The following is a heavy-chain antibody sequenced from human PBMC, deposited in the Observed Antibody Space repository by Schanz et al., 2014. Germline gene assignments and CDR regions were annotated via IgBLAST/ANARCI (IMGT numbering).Heavy chain of an antibody. Sequence: EVQLVESGGGLIQPGGSLRLSCAASGFTFFTYNMNWVRQAPGRGLEWISYIGSSSTTMYYADSVKGRFTISRDNAKTSMYLQMNSLRDEDTAVYYCASDPPHRGVTGYYNDVWGQGTPVTVSS. V-gene: IGHV3-48*02. CDR3: ASDPPHRGVTGYYNDV. CDR1: GFTFFTYN. D-gene: IGHD3-9*01. CDR2: IGSSSTTM. J-gene: IGHJ6*02.